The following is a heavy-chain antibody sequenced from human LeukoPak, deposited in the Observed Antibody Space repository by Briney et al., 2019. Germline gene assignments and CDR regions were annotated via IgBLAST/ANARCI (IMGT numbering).Heavy chain of an antibody. J-gene: IGHJ6*03. V-gene: IGHV4-39*07. D-gene: IGHD3-22*01. CDR1: GGSISSSSYY. CDR2: IYYSGST. CDR3: ARVGYYDSSGYYYYYYMDV. Sequence: SETLSLTCTVSGGSISSSSYYWGWIRQPPGKGLEWIGSIYYSGSTYYNPSLKSRVTISVDTSKNQFSLKLSSVTAAGTAVYYCARVGYYDSSGYYYYYYMDVWGKGTTVTVSS.